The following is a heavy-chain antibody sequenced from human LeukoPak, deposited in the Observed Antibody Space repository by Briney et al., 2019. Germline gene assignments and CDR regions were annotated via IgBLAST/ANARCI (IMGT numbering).Heavy chain of an antibody. CDR2: IYYSGST. CDR3: ARRVVTGYNWFDP. J-gene: IGHJ5*02. D-gene: IGHD2-21*02. V-gene: IGHV4-30-4*01. CDR1: GGSISSGDYY. Sequence: SQTLSLTCTVSGGSISSGDYYWSWIRQPPGKGLEWIGYIYYSGSTYYNPSPKSRVTISVDTSKNQFSLKLSSVTAADTAVYYCARRVVTGYNWFDPWGQGTLVTVSS.